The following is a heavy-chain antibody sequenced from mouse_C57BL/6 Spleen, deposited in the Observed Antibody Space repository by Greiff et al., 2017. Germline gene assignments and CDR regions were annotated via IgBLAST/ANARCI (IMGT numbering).Heavy chain of an antibody. Sequence: QVQLQQSGAELVKPGASVKISCKASGYTFTDYYINWVKQRPGQGLEWIGKIGPGSGSTYYNEKFKGKATLTADKSSSTAYMQPSSLTSEDSAVYFCARRGANWDDYYAMDYWGQGTSVTVSS. CDR2: IGPGSGST. J-gene: IGHJ4*01. D-gene: IGHD4-1*01. V-gene: IGHV1-77*01. CDR3: ARRGANWDDYYAMDY. CDR1: GYTFTDYY.